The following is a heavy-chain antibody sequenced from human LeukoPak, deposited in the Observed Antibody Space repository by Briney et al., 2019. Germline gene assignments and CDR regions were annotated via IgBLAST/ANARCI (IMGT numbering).Heavy chain of an antibody. D-gene: IGHD1-26*01. CDR3: ASNLRYSGSYYGPWRALDY. V-gene: IGHV4-39*07. J-gene: IGHJ4*02. Sequence: KTSETLSLTCTVSGGSISSSSYYWGWIRQPPGKGLEWIGSIYYSGSTYYNPSLKSRVTISVDTSKNQFSLKLSSVTAADTAVYYCASNLRYSGSYYGPWRALDYWGQGTLVTVSS. CDR1: GGSISSSSYY. CDR2: IYYSGST.